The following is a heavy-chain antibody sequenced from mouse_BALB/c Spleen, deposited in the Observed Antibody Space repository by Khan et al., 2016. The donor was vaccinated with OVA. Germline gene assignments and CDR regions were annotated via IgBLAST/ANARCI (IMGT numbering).Heavy chain of an antibody. CDR2: IDPANDNS. J-gene: IGHJ2*01. CDR1: GFNIKDTH. V-gene: IGHV14-3*02. CDR3: APAGTGDYFDY. Sequence: VQLKQSGAELVKPGASVKLSCTASGFNIKDTHMHWVKQRPEQGLEWIGRIDPANDNSKYDPRFQGKATITADTSSNTAYLQLSSLTSEDTAVYYCAPAGTGDYFDYWGQGTTLTVSP. D-gene: IGHD4-1*01.